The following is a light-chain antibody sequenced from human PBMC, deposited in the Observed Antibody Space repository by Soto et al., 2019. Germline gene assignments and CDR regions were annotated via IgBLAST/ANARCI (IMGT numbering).Light chain of an antibody. CDR1: QRINRW. CDR3: QQYDTFPRT. CDR2: DAF. Sequence: DIQMTQSPSSLSASVGDRVTITCRASQRINRWLAWYQQKPGKAPKFLMYDAFIMQSGVPSRFSGSGSGTEFTLTIRGLQPDDFATYYCQQYDTFPRTFGQGTKVEI. V-gene: IGKV1-5*01. J-gene: IGKJ1*01.